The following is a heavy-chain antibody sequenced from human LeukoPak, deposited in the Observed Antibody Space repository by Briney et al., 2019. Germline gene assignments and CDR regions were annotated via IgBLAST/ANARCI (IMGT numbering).Heavy chain of an antibody. CDR1: GFTFSNAW. J-gene: IGHJ4*02. CDR2: IKSKTDGGTT. CDR3: AKSVITVTTYSDY. D-gene: IGHD4-17*01. V-gene: IGHV3-15*01. Sequence: PGGSLRLSCAASGFTFSNAWMSWVRQAPGKGLEWVGRIKSKTDGGTTDYAAPVKGRFTISRDDSKNTLYLQMNSLKTEDTAVYYCAKSVITVTTYSDYWGQGTLVTVSS.